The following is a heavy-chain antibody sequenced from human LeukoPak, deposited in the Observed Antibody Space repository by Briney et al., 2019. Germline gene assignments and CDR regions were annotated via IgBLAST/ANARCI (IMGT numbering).Heavy chain of an antibody. D-gene: IGHD3-10*01. J-gene: IGHJ3*02. CDR1: GFTFSSYS. V-gene: IGHV3-21*01. CDR2: ISSSSSYI. CDR3: AILHSLGRNGDAFDI. Sequence: GGSLRLSCAASGFTFSSYSMNWVRQAPGKGLEWVSSISSSSSYIYYADSVKGRFTISRDNAKNSLYLQMNSLRAEDTAVYYCAILHSLGRNGDAFDIWGQGTMVTVSS.